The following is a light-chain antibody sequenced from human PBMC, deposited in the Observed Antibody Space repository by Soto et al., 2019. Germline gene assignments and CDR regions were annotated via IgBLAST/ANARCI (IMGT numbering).Light chain of an antibody. J-gene: IGKJ1*01. CDR2: DAS. CDR1: QSVRTN. Sequence: ETLMTQSPATLSVSPGDRATLSCGASQSVRTNLAWYQHKPGQAPRLLIYDASTRIAGTPARFSASGSGTEFTLTISSLKSEDFAVYYCQQYQDWPQTFGQGTKVDIK. V-gene: IGKV3-15*01. CDR3: QQYQDWPQT.